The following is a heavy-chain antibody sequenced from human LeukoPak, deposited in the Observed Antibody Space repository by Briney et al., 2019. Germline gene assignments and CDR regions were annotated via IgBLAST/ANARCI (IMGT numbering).Heavy chain of an antibody. D-gene: IGHD1-26*01. Sequence: SETLSLTCAVYGGSFSGYYWSWIPPPPGEGLEWIGEINHSGSTNYIPSLKSRVTISVDTTKNQFSLKLSSVTAADTAVYYCARAGWERSRAYYYDMDVWGKGTTVTVSS. J-gene: IGHJ6*03. V-gene: IGHV4-34*01. CDR1: GGSFSGYY. CDR2: INHSGST. CDR3: ARAGWERSRAYYYDMDV.